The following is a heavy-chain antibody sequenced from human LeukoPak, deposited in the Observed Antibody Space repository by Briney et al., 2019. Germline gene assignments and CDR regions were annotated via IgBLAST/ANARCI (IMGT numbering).Heavy chain of an antibody. Sequence: GGSLRLSCAASGFTFSSYAMHWVRQAPGKGLEWVAVISYDGSNKYYADSVKGRFTISRDNSKNTLYLQMNSLRAEDTAVYYCARVGGSGELFPPHDAFDIWGQGTMVTVSS. D-gene: IGHD3-16*01. CDR2: ISYDGSNK. J-gene: IGHJ3*02. CDR3: ARVGGSGELFPPHDAFDI. CDR1: GFTFSSYA. V-gene: IGHV3-30-3*01.